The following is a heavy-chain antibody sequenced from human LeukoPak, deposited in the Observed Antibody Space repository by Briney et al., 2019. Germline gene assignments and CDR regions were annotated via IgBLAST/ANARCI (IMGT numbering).Heavy chain of an antibody. V-gene: IGHV1-69*05. CDR3: ARGAYDSSGYSFDY. CDR1: GGTFSSYA. CDR2: IIPIFGTA. D-gene: IGHD3-22*01. Sequence: GASVKVSCKASGGTFSSYAISWVRQAPGQGLEWMGGIIPIFGTANYAQKFQGRVTITTDTSTSTAYMELRSLRSDDTAVYYCARGAYDSSGYSFDYWGQGTLVTVSS. J-gene: IGHJ4*02.